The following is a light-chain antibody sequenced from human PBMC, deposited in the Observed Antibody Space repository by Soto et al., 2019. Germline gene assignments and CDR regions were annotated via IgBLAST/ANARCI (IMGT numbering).Light chain of an antibody. V-gene: IGKV3-11*01. J-gene: IGKJ1*01. CDR2: HAS. CDR3: QQRGNWPLT. Sequence: EIVLTQSPATLSLSPGERATLSCRASQSVSSYFAWYQQKPGQAPRPLIYHASNRATGIPARFSGSGSGTDFTLTISSLEPEDFAVYYCQQRGNWPLTFGQGTKVDIK. CDR1: QSVSSY.